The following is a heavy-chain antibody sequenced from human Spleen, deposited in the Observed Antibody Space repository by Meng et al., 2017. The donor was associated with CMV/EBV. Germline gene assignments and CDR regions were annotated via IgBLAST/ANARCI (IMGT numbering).Heavy chain of an antibody. CDR3: ARENTIAATAADKQYFYYFGMSV. V-gene: IGHV3-7*01. J-gene: IGHJ6*02. D-gene: IGHD6-13*01. CDR1: GFTFSSYW. Sequence: GGSLRLSCTASGFTFSSYWMSWVRQAPGKGLEWVANIKQDGTEKYYLDSVKGRFTISRDNADNSLYLQMNGLRVEDTAVYYCARENTIAATAADKQYFYYFGMSVWGQGSTVTVSS. CDR2: IKQDGTEK.